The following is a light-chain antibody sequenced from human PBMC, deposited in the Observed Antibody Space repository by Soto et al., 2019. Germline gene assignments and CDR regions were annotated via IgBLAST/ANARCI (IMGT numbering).Light chain of an antibody. CDR1: QSVSSSY. CDR3: QQYDNYTPLYT. Sequence: DIVLTQSPGTLSLSPGETATLSCRASQSVSSSYLAWYQQKPGQAPRLLIYGTSRRATGIPDRFSGSGSGTDFTLTISSLESEDFAVYYCQQYDNYTPLYTFGQGTKLEIK. CDR2: GTS. V-gene: IGKV3-20*01. J-gene: IGKJ2*01.